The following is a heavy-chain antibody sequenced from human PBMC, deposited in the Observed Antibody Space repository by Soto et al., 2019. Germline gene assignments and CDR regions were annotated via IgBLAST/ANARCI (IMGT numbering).Heavy chain of an antibody. CDR2: VIPIFSKA. Sequence: ASVKVSCKASGGTFSAYAINWVRQAPGQGLEWMGRVIPIFSKANYAQKFRGRVLFTADESTNTAYMELSSLRSEDTAVYYCARDNYITMVRGVIITYRYFDLWGRGTLVTVSS. J-gene: IGHJ2*01. CDR1: GGTFSAYA. D-gene: IGHD3-10*01. V-gene: IGHV1-69*13. CDR3: ARDNYITMVRGVIITYRYFDL.